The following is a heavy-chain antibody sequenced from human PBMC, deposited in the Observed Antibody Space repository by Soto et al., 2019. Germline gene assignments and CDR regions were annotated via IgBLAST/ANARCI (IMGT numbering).Heavy chain of an antibody. CDR1: GFAFSHYP. D-gene: IGHD2-15*01. CDR2: ISYDGSNK. V-gene: IGHV3-30-3*01. CDR3: MREGDCSGGSWSIFDY. Sequence: QVQLVESGGGVVQPGKSLRLSCAASGFAFSHYPVHWVRQAPGQGLEWVAVISYDGSNKYYEDSVKGRFTIFRDNSKSTLYLQMNSLRDEDKAVYYSMREGDCSGGSWSIFDYWGQGTLVPVSS. J-gene: IGHJ4*02.